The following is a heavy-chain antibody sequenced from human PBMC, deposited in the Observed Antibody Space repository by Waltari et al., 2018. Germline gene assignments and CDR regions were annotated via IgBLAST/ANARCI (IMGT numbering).Heavy chain of an antibody. CDR1: GFTFSISG. J-gene: IGHJ4*02. V-gene: IGHV3-21*01. CDR3: ARAYYDEGGYYFDY. Sequence: VQLVESEGGLVKPGGSLRLSCAVSGFTFSISGMTWVRQTPLKGLGWGAFISSSGFDTYDGDSVKGRFTISRDNAKNSLYLQMTSLRAEDTAIYYCARAYYDEGGYYFDYWGQGTLVTVSS. CDR2: ISSSGFDT. D-gene: IGHD3-22*01.